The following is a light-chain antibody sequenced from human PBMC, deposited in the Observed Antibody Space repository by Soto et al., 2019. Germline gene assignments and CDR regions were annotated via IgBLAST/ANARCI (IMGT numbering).Light chain of an antibody. V-gene: IGKV1-12*01. CDR2: AAS. CDR1: QTISSW. J-gene: IGKJ1*01. Sequence: IHTTQSPSTFSASVVDKVLITFRASQTISSWLAWYQQKPGQAPKLLIYAASNLPSGIPSRFSGSGSGTNFTLSLNSLQPQDFATYYCQQGYSNPWTFGQGTKVDIK. CDR3: QQGYSNPWT.